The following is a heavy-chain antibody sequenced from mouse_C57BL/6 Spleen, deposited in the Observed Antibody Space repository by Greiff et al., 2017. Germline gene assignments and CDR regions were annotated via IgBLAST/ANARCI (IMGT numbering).Heavy chain of an antibody. Sequence: EVKLVESGGDLVKPGGSLKLSCAASGFTFSSYGMSWVRQTPDKRLEWVATISSGGSYTYYPDSVKGRFTISRDNAKNTLYLQMSSLKSEDTAMYYCARQVLRGVLDDWGQGTTLTVSS. V-gene: IGHV5-6*01. CDR1: GFTFSSYG. CDR3: ARQVLRGVLDD. CDR2: ISSGGSYT. J-gene: IGHJ2*01. D-gene: IGHD1-1*01.